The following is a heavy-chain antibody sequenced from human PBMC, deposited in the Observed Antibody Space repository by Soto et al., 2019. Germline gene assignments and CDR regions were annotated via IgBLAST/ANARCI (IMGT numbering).Heavy chain of an antibody. D-gene: IGHD2-15*01. J-gene: IGHJ6*03. CDR3: ARDGSEGSGEIGYYYYMDV. V-gene: IGHV3-21*01. Sequence: EVQLVESGGGLVKPGGSLRLSCAASGFTFSAYSMNWVRQAPGQGLEWVSSITTSGSSIYYADSAKGRFTISRDNAKNSLYLQMNSLRAEDTAVYYCARDGSEGSGEIGYYYYMDVWGKGTTVTVSS. CDR2: ITTSGSSI. CDR1: GFTFSAYS.